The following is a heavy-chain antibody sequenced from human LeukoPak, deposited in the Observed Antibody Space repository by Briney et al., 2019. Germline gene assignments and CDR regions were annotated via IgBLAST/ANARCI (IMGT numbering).Heavy chain of an antibody. J-gene: IGHJ3*02. Sequence: PGGSLRLSCAASGFTFSSYSMNWVRQAPGKGLEWVSSISSSSSYIYYADSVKGRFTISRDNAKNSLYLQMNSQRAEDTAVYYCAREPQLLNAFDIWGQGTMVTVSS. V-gene: IGHV3-21*01. D-gene: IGHD2-2*01. CDR1: GFTFSSYS. CDR3: AREPQLLNAFDI. CDR2: ISSSSSYI.